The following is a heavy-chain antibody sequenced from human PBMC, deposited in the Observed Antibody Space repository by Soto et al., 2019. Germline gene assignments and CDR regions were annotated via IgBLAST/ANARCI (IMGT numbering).Heavy chain of an antibody. CDR3: AGRNEYFDY. CDR2: IYYSGST. Sequence: SETLSLTCTVSGGSISSYYWSWIRQPPGKGLEWIGYIYYSGSTNYNPSLKSRVTISVDTSKNQFSLKLSSVTAADTAVYYCAGRNEYFDYWGQGTLVTVSS. CDR1: GGSISSYY. J-gene: IGHJ4*02. V-gene: IGHV4-59*08.